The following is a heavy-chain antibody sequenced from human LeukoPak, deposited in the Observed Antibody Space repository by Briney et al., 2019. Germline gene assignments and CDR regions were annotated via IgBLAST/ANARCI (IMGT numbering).Heavy chain of an antibody. J-gene: IGHJ4*02. CDR1: GFTFSSYG. D-gene: IGHD5-18*01. V-gene: IGHV3-30*19. CDR2: ISYDGSNK. CDR3: AREGYVDTARVGFDY. Sequence: GGCLRLSCAASGFTFSSYGMHWVRQAPGKGLEWVAVISYDGSNKYYADSVKGRFTISRDNSKNTLYLQMNSLRAEDTAVYYCAREGYVDTARVGFDYWGQGTLVTVSS.